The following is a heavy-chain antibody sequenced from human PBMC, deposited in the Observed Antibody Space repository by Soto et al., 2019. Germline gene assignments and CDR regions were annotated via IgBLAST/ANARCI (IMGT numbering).Heavy chain of an antibody. CDR2: MNPNSGNT. D-gene: IGHD2-15*01. V-gene: IGHV1-8*01. Sequence: QVQRVQSGAEVKKPGASVKVSCKASGYTFTSYDINWVRQATGQGLEWMGWMNPNSGNTGYAQKFQGRVTMTRNTSISTAYMELSSLRSEDTAVYYCARVSSGYCSGGSCYRSDAFDIWGQGTMVTVSS. CDR1: GYTFTSYD. J-gene: IGHJ3*02. CDR3: ARVSSGYCSGGSCYRSDAFDI.